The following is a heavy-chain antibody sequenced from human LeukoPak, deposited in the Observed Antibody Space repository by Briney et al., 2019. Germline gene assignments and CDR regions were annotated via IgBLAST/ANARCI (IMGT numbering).Heavy chain of an antibody. CDR2: IIPIFGTA. CDR1: GGTFSSYA. D-gene: IGHD6-13*01. J-gene: IGHJ6*04. CDR3: ARDPGNVAAAERGYGMDV. V-gene: IGHV1-69*13. Sequence: SVKASCKASGGTFSSYAISWVRQAPGQGLEWMGGIIPIFGTANYAQKFQGRVTITADESTSTAYMELSSLRSEDTAVYYCARDPGNVAAAERGYGMDVWGEGTTVTVSS.